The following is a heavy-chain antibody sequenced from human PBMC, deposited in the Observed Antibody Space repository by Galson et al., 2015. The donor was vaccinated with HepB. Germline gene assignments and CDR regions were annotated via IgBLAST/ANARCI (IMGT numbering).Heavy chain of an antibody. CDR1: GGTFSSYA. D-gene: IGHD2-15*01. CDR3: ARVLRYCSGGSCFNAFDI. CDR2: FIPIFDTA. V-gene: IGHV1-69*13. J-gene: IGHJ3*02. Sequence: SVKVSCKASGGTFSSYAINWVRQAPGQGLEWMGGFIPIFDTANSAQKFQGRVTIIADESTSTAYMELSSLRSEDTAVYYCARVLRYCSGGSCFNAFDIWGQGTMVTVSS.